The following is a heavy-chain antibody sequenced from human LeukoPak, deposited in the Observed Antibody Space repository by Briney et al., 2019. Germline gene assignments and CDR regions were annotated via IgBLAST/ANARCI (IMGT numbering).Heavy chain of an antibody. Sequence: ASVKVSCKDSGYTFTSYGISWVRQGPGQGLGWMGWFIAYNGNTNYEQKLQVRVTMTTDKATSTAYMELRSLRSDDTAVYYCARVGRYSGSYYYYYYYYMDVWGKGTTVTVSS. CDR1: GYTFTSYG. CDR3: ARVGRYSGSYYYYYYYYMDV. CDR2: FIAYNGNT. V-gene: IGHV1-18*01. J-gene: IGHJ6*03. D-gene: IGHD1-26*01.